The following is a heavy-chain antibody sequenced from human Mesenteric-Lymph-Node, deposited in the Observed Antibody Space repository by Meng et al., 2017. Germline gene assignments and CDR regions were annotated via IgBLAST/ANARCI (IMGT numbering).Heavy chain of an antibody. D-gene: IGHD3-22*01. CDR3: ARDDYYDSSSAGFDY. CDR2: IKEDGSEK. CDR1: GFTFSSHW. J-gene: IGHJ4*02. V-gene: IGHV3-7*03. Sequence: GESLKISCAASGFTFSSHWMSWVRQAPGKGLEWVANIKEDGSEKYHVDSVKGRFTISRDNAKNSLYLQMNSLRAEDTALYYCARDDYYDSSSAGFDYWGQGTLVTVSS.